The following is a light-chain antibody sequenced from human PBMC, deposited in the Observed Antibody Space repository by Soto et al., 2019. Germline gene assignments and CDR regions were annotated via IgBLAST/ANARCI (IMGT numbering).Light chain of an antibody. CDR2: DAS. Sequence: DIQMTQSPSTLSASVGDRVTITCRDSQSISIWLAWYQQKPGQAPKLLIYDASSLKSGVPSRFSGSGSGTEFTLTISSLQPDDFATYCCQQYNSYSATFGQGTKVDIK. CDR1: QSISIW. V-gene: IGKV1-5*01. J-gene: IGKJ1*01. CDR3: QQYNSYSAT.